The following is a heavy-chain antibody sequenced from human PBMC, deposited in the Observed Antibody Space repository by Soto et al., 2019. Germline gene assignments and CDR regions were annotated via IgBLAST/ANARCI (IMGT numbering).Heavy chain of an antibody. Sequence: SETLSLTCTVSGGSISSSSYYWGWIRQPPGKGLEWIGSIYYSGSTYYNPSLKSRVTISVDTSKNQFSLKLSSVTAADTAVYYCARHRGSGYDFIGYYMDVWGKGTTVTVSS. CDR3: ARHRGSGYDFIGYYMDV. V-gene: IGHV4-39*01. CDR2: IYYSGST. CDR1: GGSISSSSYY. D-gene: IGHD5-12*01. J-gene: IGHJ6*03.